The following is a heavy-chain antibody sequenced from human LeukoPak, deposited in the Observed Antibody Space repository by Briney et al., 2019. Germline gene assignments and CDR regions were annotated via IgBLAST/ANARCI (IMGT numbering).Heavy chain of an antibody. CDR1: GFSLSTSGVG. Sequence: SGPTLVNPTQTLTLTCTFSGFSLSTSGVGVGWIRQPPGKALEWLALIYYNGDNRYSPSLRSRLTITKDTSKNLVVLEMTNMDPADTATYYCARLRVTIDWRSYFDYWGQGILVTVSS. CDR2: IYYNGDN. V-gene: IGHV2-5*01. J-gene: IGHJ4*02. CDR3: ARLRVTIDWRSYFDY. D-gene: IGHD3-9*01.